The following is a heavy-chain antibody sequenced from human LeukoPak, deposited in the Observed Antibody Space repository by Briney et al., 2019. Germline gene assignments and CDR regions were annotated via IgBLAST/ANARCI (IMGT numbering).Heavy chain of an antibody. Sequence: PGGSLRLSCTASGFTFGDYAMSWVRQAPGKGLEWVGFIRSKAYGGTTEYAASVKGRFTISRDDPKSIAYLQMNSLKTEDTAVYYCTRVYDYVWGSYRPRREYYFDYWGQGTLVTVSS. CDR3: TRVYDYVWGSYRPRREYYFDY. CDR1: GFTFGDYA. CDR2: IRSKAYGGTT. D-gene: IGHD3-16*02. J-gene: IGHJ4*02. V-gene: IGHV3-49*04.